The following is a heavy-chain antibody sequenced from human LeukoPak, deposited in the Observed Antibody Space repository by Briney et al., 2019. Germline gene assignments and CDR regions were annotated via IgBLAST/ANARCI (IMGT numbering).Heavy chain of an antibody. D-gene: IGHD3-16*01. Sequence: GGSLRLSCATSGFTLSSFYMHWVRQRPGKGLVWVSRISDGTDTKYADSAKSRFTISRDNNKNTVYLQMNNLGAEDTAVYYCARGAWGYSVHFDNWGQGALVTVCS. CDR2: ISDGTDT. J-gene: IGHJ4*02. V-gene: IGHV3-74*03. CDR3: ARGAWGYSVHFDN. CDR1: GFTLSSFY.